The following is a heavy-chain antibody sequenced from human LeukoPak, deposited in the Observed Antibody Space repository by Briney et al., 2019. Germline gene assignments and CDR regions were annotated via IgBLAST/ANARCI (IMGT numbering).Heavy chain of an antibody. CDR1: GFIFNNHW. V-gene: IGHV3-7*01. CDR3: ARDYALSSSWYGYYFDY. CDR2: IKEDGSEK. D-gene: IGHD6-13*01. Sequence: SGGSLRLSCAASGFIFNNHWMIWVRQAPGKGLEWVANIKEDGSEKYYVDSVKGRFTISRDNAKNSLYLQMNSLRAEDTAVYYCARDYALSSSWYGYYFDYWGQGTLVTVSS. J-gene: IGHJ4*02.